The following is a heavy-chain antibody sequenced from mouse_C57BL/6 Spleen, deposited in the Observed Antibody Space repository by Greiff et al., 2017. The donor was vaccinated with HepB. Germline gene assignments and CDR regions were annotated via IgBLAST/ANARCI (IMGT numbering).Heavy chain of an antibody. J-gene: IGHJ2*01. Sequence: VQLQQSGAELVRPGTSVKMSCKASGYTFTNYWIGWAKQRPGHGLEWIGDIYPGGGYTNYNEKFKGKATLTADKSSSTAYMQFSSLTSEDSAIYYCARPSRYHGSGGYYFDYWGQGTTLTVSS. V-gene: IGHV1-63*01. CDR2: IYPGGGYT. CDR1: GYTFTNYW. CDR3: ARPSRYHGSGGYYFDY. D-gene: IGHD1-1*01.